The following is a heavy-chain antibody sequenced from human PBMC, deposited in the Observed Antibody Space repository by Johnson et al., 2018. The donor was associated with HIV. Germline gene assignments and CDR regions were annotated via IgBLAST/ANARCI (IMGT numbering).Heavy chain of an antibody. V-gene: IGHV3-30*18. J-gene: IGHJ3*02. Sequence: QEKLVESGGGVVQPGRSLRLSCAASGFTFSSYGMHWVRQAPGKGLEWVAVISYDGSNKYYADSVKGRFTISRDNSKNTLYLQMNSLRAEDTAVYYCAKHPDAFDIWGQGTMVTVSS. CDR3: AKHPDAFDI. CDR1: GFTFSSYG. CDR2: ISYDGSNK.